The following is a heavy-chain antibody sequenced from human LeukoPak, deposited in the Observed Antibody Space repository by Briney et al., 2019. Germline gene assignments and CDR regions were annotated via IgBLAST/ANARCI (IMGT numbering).Heavy chain of an antibody. V-gene: IGHV1-2*02. Sequence: ASVKVSCKASGYTFTGYYMHWVRQAPGQGLEWMGWINPNSGGTNYAQRFQGRVTMTRNTSISTAYMELSSLRSEDTAVYYCAVDLGGLDWYFDLWGRGTLVTVSS. J-gene: IGHJ2*01. D-gene: IGHD3-16*01. CDR2: INPNSGGT. CDR3: AVDLGGLDWYFDL. CDR1: GYTFTGYY.